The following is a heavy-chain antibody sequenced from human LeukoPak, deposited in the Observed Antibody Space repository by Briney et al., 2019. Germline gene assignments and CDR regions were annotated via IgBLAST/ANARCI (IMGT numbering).Heavy chain of an antibody. Sequence: SETLSLTCTVSLDSTTSNFWSWVRQPPGKILDWIGDIHRSGSPNYNPSHQSRVTISIDRSRNQIVLELSSVTAADTAVYYCAREILGGFNPGAYWGQGTLVTVSS. CDR1: LDSTTSNFW. CDR2: IHRSGSP. V-gene: IGHV4-59*12. J-gene: IGHJ4*02. CDR3: AREILGGFNPGAY. D-gene: IGHD1-14*01.